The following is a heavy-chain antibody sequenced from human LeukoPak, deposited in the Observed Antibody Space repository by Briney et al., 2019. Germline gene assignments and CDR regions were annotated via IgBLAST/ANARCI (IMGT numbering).Heavy chain of an antibody. CDR3: ARDHDILTGYANAFGI. CDR2: ISGIGDNT. J-gene: IGHJ3*02. V-gene: IGHV3-23*01. CDR1: GFTFTNYV. D-gene: IGHD3-9*01. Sequence: PGGSLRLSCAASGFTFTNYVMSWVRQAPGKGLEWVSSISGIGDNTWYADSVKGRFTISRDNSKNTLYLQMNSLRAEDTAVYYCARDHDILTGYANAFGIWGQGTMVTVSS.